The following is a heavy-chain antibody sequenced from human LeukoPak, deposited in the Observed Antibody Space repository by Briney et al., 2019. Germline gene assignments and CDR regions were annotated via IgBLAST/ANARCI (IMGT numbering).Heavy chain of an antibody. Sequence: PGGSLRLSCAASGFTFSSYWMSWVRQAPGKGLEWVSGINWNGGITGYADSVKGRFTISRDNAKNSLYLQMNSLRAEDTALYYCATYGRFGTVDYWGQGTLVTVSS. CDR1: GFTFSSYW. CDR2: INWNGGIT. V-gene: IGHV3-20*04. J-gene: IGHJ4*02. CDR3: ATYGRFGTVDY. D-gene: IGHD3-16*01.